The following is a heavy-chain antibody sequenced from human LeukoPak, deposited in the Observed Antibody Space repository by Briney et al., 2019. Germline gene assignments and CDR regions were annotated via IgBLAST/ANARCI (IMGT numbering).Heavy chain of an antibody. J-gene: IGHJ3*02. V-gene: IGHV3-48*04. D-gene: IGHD6-13*01. CDR3: ARAGAAAASNAFDI. CDR1: GFTFSYYN. Sequence: GGTLRLSCAASGFTFSYYNMNWVRQAPGKGLEWVSYIISGRGTIYYTDSVKGRFTISRDDAKNSQYLQMNSLRAEDTAVYYCARAGAAAASNAFDIWGQGTMVTVSS. CDR2: IISGRGTI.